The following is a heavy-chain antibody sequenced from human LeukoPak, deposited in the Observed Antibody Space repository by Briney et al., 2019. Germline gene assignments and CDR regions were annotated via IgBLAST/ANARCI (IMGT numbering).Heavy chain of an antibody. V-gene: IGHV1-2*02. CDR1: GYSFTDCC. J-gene: IGHJ4*02. Sequence: VASVKVSFKASGYSFTDCCIHWVRQAPGQGLEWMGWINPNSCGRNYAQKFQGRVTMTRDTSIFTAYLDLRSLRSDDTAVYYCARGSAVVGGGGPLFDYWGQGTLVAVSS. CDR3: ARGSAVVGGGGPLFDY. D-gene: IGHD4-23*01. CDR2: INPNSCGR.